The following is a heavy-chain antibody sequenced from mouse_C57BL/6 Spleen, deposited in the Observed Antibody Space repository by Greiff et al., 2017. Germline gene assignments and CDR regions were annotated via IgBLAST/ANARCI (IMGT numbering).Heavy chain of an antibody. D-gene: IGHD2-10*02. Sequence: QVQLQQPGAELVRPGSSVKLSCKASGYTFTSYWMHWVKQRPIQGLEWIGNIDPSDSETHYNQKFKDKATLTVDQSSSTAYMQLSSLTSEDSAVYYCARGPSNGYYAMDYWGQGTSVTVSS. V-gene: IGHV1-52*01. J-gene: IGHJ4*01. CDR2: IDPSDSET. CDR1: GYTFTSYW. CDR3: ARGPSNGYYAMDY.